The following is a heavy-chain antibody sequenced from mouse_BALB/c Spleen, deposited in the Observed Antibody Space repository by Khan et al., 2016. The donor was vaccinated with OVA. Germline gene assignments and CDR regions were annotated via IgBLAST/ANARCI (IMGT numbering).Heavy chain of an antibody. V-gene: IGHV1S137*01. CDR2: ISTNYGDA. CDR3: VRGGKFAY. Sequence: QMQLKQSGAELVRPGVSVKISCKASGYTFTDYAMHWVKQRHAKSLEWIGVISTNYGDADYNQKFQGKASMTVDRSSSTVYMELARLTSEDSAIYYCVRGGKFAYWGQGTLVTVSA. J-gene: IGHJ3*01. CDR1: GYTFTDYA. D-gene: IGHD1-1*02.